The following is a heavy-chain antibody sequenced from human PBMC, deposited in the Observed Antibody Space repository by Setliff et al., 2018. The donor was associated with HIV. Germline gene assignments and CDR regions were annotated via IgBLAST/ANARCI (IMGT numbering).Heavy chain of an antibody. V-gene: IGHV1-3*01. CDR2: INAGDGNT. CDR3: ARHASTWYYESSGPHFDY. J-gene: IGHJ4*02. Sequence: ASVKVSCKASGYIFSNFAMHWVRQVPGPRLEWMGWINAGDGNTKYSQNIQGRVTITRDTSTSTAYMELRSLRSDDTAVYYCARHASTWYYESSGPHFDYWGQGTLVTVSS. CDR1: GYIFSNFA. D-gene: IGHD3-22*01.